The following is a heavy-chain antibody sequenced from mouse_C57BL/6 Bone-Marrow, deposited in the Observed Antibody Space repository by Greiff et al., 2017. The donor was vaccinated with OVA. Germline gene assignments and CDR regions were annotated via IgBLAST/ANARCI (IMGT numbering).Heavy chain of an antibody. CDR3: ARHTLIKENAMDY. CDR2: ISSGGSYT. Sequence: EVMLVESGGDLVKPGGSLKLSCAASGFTFSSYGMSWVRQTPDKRLEWVATISSGGSYTYYPDSVKGRFTISRDNAKNTVYLQMSSLKSEDTAMYYCARHTLIKENAMDYWGQGTSVTVSS. D-gene: IGHD1-2*01. CDR1: GFTFSSYG. V-gene: IGHV5-6*01. J-gene: IGHJ4*01.